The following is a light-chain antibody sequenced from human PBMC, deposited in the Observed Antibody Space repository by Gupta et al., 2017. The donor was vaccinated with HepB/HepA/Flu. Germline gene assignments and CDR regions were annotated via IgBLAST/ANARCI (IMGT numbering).Light chain of an antibody. CDR1: QTVITNY. Sequence: DTVLTQSPGTLSLSPGDSATLSCRASQTVITNYLAWYQQRPGQAPRLLIYDASSTSTDIPGRFRGIGSGTNFTLTINRLEPEDFALYYCQQYGESPVTFGQGTRLEIK. CDR2: DAS. J-gene: IGKJ5*01. CDR3: QQYGESPVT. V-gene: IGKV3-20*01.